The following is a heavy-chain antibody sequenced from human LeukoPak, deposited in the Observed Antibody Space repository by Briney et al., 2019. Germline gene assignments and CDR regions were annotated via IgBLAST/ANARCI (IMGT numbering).Heavy chain of an antibody. CDR3: ARSCYGDYYFDY. V-gene: IGHV3-33*01. CDR2: IWYVGSNK. CDR1: GFTFSSYG. D-gene: IGHD4-17*01. Sequence: GGSLRLSCAASGFTFSSYGMHWVRQAPGKGLEWVAVIWYVGSNKYYADSVKGRFTISRDNSKNTLYLQMNSLRAEDTAVYYCARSCYGDYYFDYWGQGTLVTVSS. J-gene: IGHJ4*02.